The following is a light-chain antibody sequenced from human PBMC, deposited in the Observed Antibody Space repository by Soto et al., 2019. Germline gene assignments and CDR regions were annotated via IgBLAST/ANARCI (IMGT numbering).Light chain of an antibody. V-gene: IGKV1-8*01. J-gene: IGKJ4*01. CDR3: QQYYSYEVT. CDR1: QGISSY. CDR2: AAS. Sequence: AIRMTQSPSSFSASTGDRVTITCRASQGISSYLAWYQQKPGKAPKLLIYAASTLQSGVPSRFSGSGSETDFTLTISCLQSEDFATYYCQQYYSYEVTFGGGTKVEIK.